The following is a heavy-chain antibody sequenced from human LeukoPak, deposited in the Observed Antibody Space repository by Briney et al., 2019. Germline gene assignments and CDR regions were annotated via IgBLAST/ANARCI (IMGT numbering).Heavy chain of an antibody. V-gene: IGHV3-7*01. J-gene: IGHJ5*02. CDR3: ARPARSRFDP. D-gene: IGHD6-19*01. CDR1: GFTFGSYW. Sequence: GGSLRLSCAASGFTFGSYWMSWVRQAPGKGLEWVANIRQDGSEKYYVDSVKGRFTISRDNAKNSLYLQMNSLRAEDTAVYYCARPARSRFDPWGQGTLVTVSS. CDR2: IRQDGSEK.